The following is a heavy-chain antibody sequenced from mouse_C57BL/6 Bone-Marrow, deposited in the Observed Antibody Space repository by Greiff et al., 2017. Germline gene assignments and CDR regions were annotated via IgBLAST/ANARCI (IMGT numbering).Heavy chain of an antibody. J-gene: IGHJ2*01. CDR3: ARESYYFDY. V-gene: IGHV1-26*01. Sequence: EVQLQQSGPGLVKPGASVKITCKASGYTFTDYYMNWVKQSHGKSLEWMGDIKPNSGGTSYNQKFKGKATLTVDKSSSKAYRELRSLTSEDSAVYYCARESYYFDYWGQGTTLTVSS. CDR2: IKPNSGGT. CDR1: GYTFTDYY.